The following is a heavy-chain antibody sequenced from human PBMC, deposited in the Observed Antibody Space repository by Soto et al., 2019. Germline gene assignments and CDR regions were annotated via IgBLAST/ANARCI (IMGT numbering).Heavy chain of an antibody. CDR1: VFTFISYG. D-gene: IGHD6-13*01. Sequence: GWSLRLACASSVFTFISYGMQWVRQAPGKGLEWVAVIWYDGSNKYYADSVKGRFTISRDNSKNTLYLQMNSLRAEDTAVYYCARDFLRYSSSWYHNWFDPWGQGTLVTVSS. J-gene: IGHJ5*02. CDR3: ARDFLRYSSSWYHNWFDP. V-gene: IGHV3-33*01. CDR2: IWYDGSNK.